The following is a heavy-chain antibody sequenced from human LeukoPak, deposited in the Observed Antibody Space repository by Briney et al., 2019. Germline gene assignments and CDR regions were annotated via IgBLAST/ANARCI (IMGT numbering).Heavy chain of an antibody. Sequence: GGSLRLSCAASGFTFSSYEMSWVRQAPGEGLEWVSYISSSGSTIYYADSVKGRFTISRDNAKNSLYLQMNSLRAEDTAVYYCARISLWLGELYDYWGQGTLVTVSS. CDR2: ISSSGSTI. V-gene: IGHV3-48*03. D-gene: IGHD3-10*01. CDR3: ARISLWLGELYDY. J-gene: IGHJ4*02. CDR1: GFTFSSYE.